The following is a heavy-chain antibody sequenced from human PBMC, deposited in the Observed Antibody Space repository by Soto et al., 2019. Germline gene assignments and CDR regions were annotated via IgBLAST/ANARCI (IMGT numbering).Heavy chain of an antibody. V-gene: IGHV3-33*01. CDR3: ARFRDDHGAFDI. CDR2: IWYDGSKK. J-gene: IGHJ3*02. D-gene: IGHD2-15*01. Sequence: QVQLVESGGGVVQPGRSLRLSCAASGFTFSSYGMHWVRQAPGKGLEWVAIIWYDGSKKHYVDSVKGRFTIARDNSKNTLYLQVNSLTAEDTAVYYCARFRDDHGAFDIWGQGTMVTVSS. CDR1: GFTFSSYG.